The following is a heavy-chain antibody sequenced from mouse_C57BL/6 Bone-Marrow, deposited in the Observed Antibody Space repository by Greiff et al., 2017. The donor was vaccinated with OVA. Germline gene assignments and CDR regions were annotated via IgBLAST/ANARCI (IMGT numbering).Heavy chain of an antibody. V-gene: IGHV1-42*01. J-gene: IGHJ2*01. CDR3: ARSILDY. CDR1: GYSFTGYY. CDR2: INPSTGGT. Sequence: EVKLVESGPELVKPGASVTISCKASGYSFTGYYMNWVKQSPEKSLEWIGEINPSTGGTTYNPKFKAKATLTVDKSSSTAYMQLKSLTSEDSAVYYCARSILDYWGQGTTLTVSS.